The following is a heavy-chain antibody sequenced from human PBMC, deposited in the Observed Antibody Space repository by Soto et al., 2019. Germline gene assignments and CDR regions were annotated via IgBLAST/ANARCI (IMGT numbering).Heavy chain of an antibody. D-gene: IGHD2-21*02. CDR2: ISGSGGST. CDR3: AKDLTDSLTYCGGDCYSGPLNY. V-gene: IGHV3-23*01. CDR1: GFTFSSYA. J-gene: IGHJ4*02. Sequence: EVQLLESGGGLVQPGGSLRLSCAASGFTFSSYAMSWVRQAPGKGLEWVSAISGSGGSTYYADSVKGRFTISRDNSKNTLYLQMNSLRAEDTAVYYCAKDLTDSLTYCGGDCYSGPLNYWGQGTLVTVSS.